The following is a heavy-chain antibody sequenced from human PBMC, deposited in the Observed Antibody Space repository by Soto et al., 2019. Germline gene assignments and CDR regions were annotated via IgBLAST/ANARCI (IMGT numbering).Heavy chain of an antibody. D-gene: IGHD3-10*01. CDR2: INPSGGST. CDR3: ARDRGSGSHGYYGMDV. J-gene: IGHJ6*02. CDR1: GYTFTSYY. Sequence: ASVKVSCKASGYTFTSYYMHWVRQAPGQGLEWMGIINPSGGSTSYAQKFQGRVTMTRDTSTSTVYMELSSLRSEDTAVYYCARDRGSGSHGYYGMDVWGQGTTVTVSS. V-gene: IGHV1-46*01.